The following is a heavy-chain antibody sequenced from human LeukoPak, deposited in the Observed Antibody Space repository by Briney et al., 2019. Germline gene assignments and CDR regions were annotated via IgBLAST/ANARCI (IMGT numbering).Heavy chain of an antibody. CDR2: SNHSGST. D-gene: IGHD3-10*01. CDR3: ARGRRAGYYGSGRYNWFDP. J-gene: IGHJ5*02. V-gene: IGHV4-34*01. CDR1: GGSFSGYY. Sequence: PAETLSLTCAVYGGSFSGYYWSLIRQPPGKGLEWIGESNHSGSTNYNPTLKSRVTISVDTSKNQFSLKLSSVTAADTAVYYCARGRRAGYYGSGRYNWFDPWGQGTLVTVSS.